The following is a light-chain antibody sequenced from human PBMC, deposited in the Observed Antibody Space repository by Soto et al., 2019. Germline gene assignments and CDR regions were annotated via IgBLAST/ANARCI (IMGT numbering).Light chain of an antibody. Sequence: EIVLTQSPVTLSLSPGERATLSCRASQSVNSYLAWFQQKPGQAPRLLIYDASTRATDIPARFSGSGSGTDFTLTISSLEPEDFAIYYCQQRSSWPLTFGGGTKVEIK. V-gene: IGKV3-11*01. CDR1: QSVNSY. CDR2: DAS. CDR3: QQRSSWPLT. J-gene: IGKJ4*01.